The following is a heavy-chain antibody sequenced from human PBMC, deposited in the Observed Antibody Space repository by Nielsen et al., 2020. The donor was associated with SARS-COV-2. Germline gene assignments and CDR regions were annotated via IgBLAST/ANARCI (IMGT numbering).Heavy chain of an antibody. Sequence: SETLSLTCTVSGGSISSSSYYWSWIRQPPGKGLEWIGYIYYSGSTNYNPSLKSRVTISVDTSKNQFSLKLSSVTAADTAVYYCARDRRVRGVISGFDPWGQGTLVTVSS. V-gene: IGHV4-61*01. CDR3: ARDRRVRGVISGFDP. J-gene: IGHJ5*02. CDR2: IYYSGST. CDR1: GGSISSSSYY. D-gene: IGHD3-10*01.